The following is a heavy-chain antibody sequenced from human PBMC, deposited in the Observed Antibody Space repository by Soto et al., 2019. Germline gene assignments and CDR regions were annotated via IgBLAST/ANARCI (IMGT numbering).Heavy chain of an antibody. J-gene: IGHJ4*02. Sequence: SSQTLSLTRSVSDGYIVSYYWSCIMQPPGKGLDWIGYIYYSGSTNYKPSLKCRVIISVDTSKNQFSLKLSSVIAADSAVYYCARGQIQLWYRFGYWGQRTLGTVYS. CDR2: IYYSGST. D-gene: IGHD5-18*01. V-gene: IGHV4-59*01. CDR1: DGYIVSYY. CDR3: ARGQIQLWYRFGY.